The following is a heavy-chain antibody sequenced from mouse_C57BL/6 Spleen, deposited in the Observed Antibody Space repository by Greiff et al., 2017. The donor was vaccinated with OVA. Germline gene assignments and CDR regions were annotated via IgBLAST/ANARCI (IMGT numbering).Heavy chain of an antibody. J-gene: IGHJ2*01. D-gene: IGHD2-1*01. CDR2: INPSTGGT. CDR3: ARYGNYFDD. V-gene: IGHV1-42*01. CDR1: GYSFTGYY. Sequence: VQLQQSGPELVKPGASVKISCKASGYSFTGYYMNWVKQSPEKSLEWIGEINPSTGGTTYNQKFKAKATLTVDKSSSTAYMQLKSLTSEDSAVYYCARYGNYFDDWGQGTTLTVSS.